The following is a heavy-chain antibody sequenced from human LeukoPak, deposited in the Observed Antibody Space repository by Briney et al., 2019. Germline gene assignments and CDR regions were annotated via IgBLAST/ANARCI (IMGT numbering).Heavy chain of an antibody. CDR1: GYTFTSYY. Sequence: ASVKVSCKASGYTFTSYYMHWVRQAPGQGLEWMGIINPSGGSTSYAQKFQGRVTMTRDTSTSTVYMELSSLRSEDTAVYYCARTIPIAPAAAGALGYWGQGTLVTVSS. CDR3: ARTIPIAPAAAGALGY. CDR2: INPSGGST. D-gene: IGHD2-2*01. J-gene: IGHJ4*02. V-gene: IGHV1-46*01.